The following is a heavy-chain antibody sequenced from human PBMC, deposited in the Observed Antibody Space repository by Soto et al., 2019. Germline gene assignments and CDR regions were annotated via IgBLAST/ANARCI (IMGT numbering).Heavy chain of an antibody. CDR1: GVSVTGGNFF. V-gene: IGHV4-61*01. Sequence: QVQLQGSGPRLVKPSETLSLSCTVSGVSVTGGNFFWCWLRQPPGKTLEWLGCISNSETTNSNPSLKIRVTLSLDTSRNQFSLKLNSVTAADTAVYFCARGGLHLGEFSLGQFDSWGQGTLVTVSS. J-gene: IGHJ4*02. CDR3: ARGGLHLGEFSLGQFDS. D-gene: IGHD3-16*02. CDR2: ISNSETT.